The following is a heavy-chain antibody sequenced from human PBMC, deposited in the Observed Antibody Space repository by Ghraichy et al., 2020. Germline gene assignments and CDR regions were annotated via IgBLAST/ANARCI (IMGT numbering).Heavy chain of an antibody. CDR3: AKDGDLGYDSSGEDWYFDL. V-gene: IGHV3-30*18. CDR2: ISYDGSNK. CDR1: GFTFSSYG. Sequence: GGSLRLSCAASGFTFSSYGMHWVHQAPGKGLEWVAVISYDGSNKYYADSVKGRFTISRDNSKNTLYLQMNSLRAEDTAVYYCAKDGDLGYDSSGEDWYFDLWGRGTLVTVSS. D-gene: IGHD3-22*01. J-gene: IGHJ2*01.